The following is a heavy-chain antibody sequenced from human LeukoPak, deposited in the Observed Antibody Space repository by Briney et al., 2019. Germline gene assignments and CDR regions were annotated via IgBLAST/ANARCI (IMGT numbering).Heavy chain of an antibody. D-gene: IGHD6-6*01. J-gene: IGHJ4*02. Sequence: ASVKVSCKASGGTFSSYAISWVRLAPGQGLEWMGGIIPIFGTANYAQKFQGRVTITADESTSTAYMELSSLRSEDTAVYYCARMYSSSSAIDYWGQGTLVTVSS. CDR2: IIPIFGTA. V-gene: IGHV1-69*13. CDR3: ARMYSSSSAIDY. CDR1: GGTFSSYA.